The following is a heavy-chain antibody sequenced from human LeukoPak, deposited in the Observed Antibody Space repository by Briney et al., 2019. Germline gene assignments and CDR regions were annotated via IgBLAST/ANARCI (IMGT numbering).Heavy chain of an antibody. J-gene: IGHJ4*02. CDR2: ISGRGGRT. Sequence: PGGSLRLSCAASGFTFNSHAMSWVRQAPGKGLEWVSGISGRGGRTYYADSVKGRFTISRDNSKSTVYLQMNSLRAEDTAIYYCARDKWLQFNVEPQDFDYWGQGTLVTVSS. CDR3: ARDKWLQFNVEPQDFDY. D-gene: IGHD5-24*01. V-gene: IGHV3-23*01. CDR1: GFTFNSHA.